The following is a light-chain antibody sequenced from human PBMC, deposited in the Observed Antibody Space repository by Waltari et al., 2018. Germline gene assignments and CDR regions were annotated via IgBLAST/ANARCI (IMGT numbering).Light chain of an antibody. Sequence: QSVLTQPPSVSGAPGQKVTISCTGSGSNIGAGYEVHWYQQLPRAAPKLLIYGSTSRPLGVPDRFFGSTSGTSASLAITGLQAEDEGDYYCQSYDTSLSVVFGGGTKLTVL. J-gene: IGLJ3*02. CDR3: QSYDTSLSVV. CDR2: GST. V-gene: IGLV1-40*01. CDR1: GSNIGAGYE.